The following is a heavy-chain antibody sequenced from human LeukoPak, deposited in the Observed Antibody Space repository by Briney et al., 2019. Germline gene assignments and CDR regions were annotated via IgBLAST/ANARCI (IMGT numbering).Heavy chain of an antibody. CDR2: INSDGSST. CDR1: GFTFSSYW. J-gene: IGHJ6*04. V-gene: IGHV3-74*01. D-gene: IGHD3-10*02. Sequence: GGSLRLSCAASGFTFSSYWMHWVRQAPGKGLVWVSHINSDGSSTSYADSVRGRFSISRDNAKNTLYLQMNSLRAEDTAVYYCAELGITMIGGVWGKGTTVTISS. CDR3: AELGITMIGGV.